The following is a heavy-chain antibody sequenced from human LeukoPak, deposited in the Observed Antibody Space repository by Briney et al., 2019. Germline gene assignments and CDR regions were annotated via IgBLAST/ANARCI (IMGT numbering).Heavy chain of an antibody. Sequence: PGGSLRLSCAASGFIFSRYWMSWVRQAPGKGLEWVANIKEGGSVEHYVDSVKGRFTISRDNAKNSMYLQMNSLRAEDTAVYYCARVGMSGYSSGWYDHWGQGTLVTVSS. D-gene: IGHD6-19*01. CDR3: ARVGMSGYSSGWYDH. J-gene: IGHJ5*02. CDR2: IKEGGSVE. CDR1: GFIFSRYW. V-gene: IGHV3-7*03.